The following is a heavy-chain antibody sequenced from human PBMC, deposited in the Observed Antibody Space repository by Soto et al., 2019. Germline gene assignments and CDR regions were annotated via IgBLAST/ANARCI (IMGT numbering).Heavy chain of an antibody. CDR3: ARDARAWVEAPSAMDY. V-gene: IGHV1-18*01. CDR2: SSPYNCNT. D-gene: IGHD2-15*01. J-gene: IGHJ4*02. CDR1: GYNFINNG. Sequence: QVQLVQSGAEVKKPGASVKVSCKASGYNFINNGISWVRQAPGQGLEWMGWSSPYNCNTNYAQKFQGRVTMTTDSSTSTAYMELRSLRSGDTAVYYCARDARAWVEAPSAMDYWGQGTLVTVSS.